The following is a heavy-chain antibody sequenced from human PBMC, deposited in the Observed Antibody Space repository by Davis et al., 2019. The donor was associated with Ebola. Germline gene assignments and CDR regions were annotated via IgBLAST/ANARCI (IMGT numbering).Heavy chain of an antibody. V-gene: IGHV3-23*01. CDR3: ARGARFANDY. D-gene: IGHD3-10*01. CDR1: GFTFSSYA. CDR2: FTSGGDT. J-gene: IGHJ4*02. Sequence: PGGSLRLSCAASGFTFSSYATSWVRQAPGKGLEWVSVFTSGGDTYYADSVKGRFTISRDNAKNTLYLQMNSLRAEDTAVYYCARGARFANDYWGQGTLVTVSS.